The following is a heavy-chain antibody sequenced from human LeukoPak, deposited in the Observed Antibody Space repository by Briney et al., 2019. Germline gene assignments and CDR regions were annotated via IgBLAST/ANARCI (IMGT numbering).Heavy chain of an antibody. CDR3: ARDRVYYYGSGINY. J-gene: IGHJ4*02. Sequence: GRSLRLSCAASGFTFSSYGMHWVRQAPGKGLEWVAVIWYDGSNKYYADSVKGRFTISRDNSKNTLYLQMNSLRAEDTAVYYCARDRVYYYGSGINYWGQGNLVTVSS. CDR1: GFTFSSYG. V-gene: IGHV3-33*01. CDR2: IWYDGSNK. D-gene: IGHD3-10*01.